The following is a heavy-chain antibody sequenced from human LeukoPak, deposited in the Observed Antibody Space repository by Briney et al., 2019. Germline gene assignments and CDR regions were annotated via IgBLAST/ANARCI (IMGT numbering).Heavy chain of an antibody. V-gene: IGHV3-20*04. D-gene: IGHD2-15*01. CDR2: INWNGGST. Sequence: PGGSLRLSCAASGFTFDDYGMSWVRQAPGKGLEWVSGINWNGGSTGYADSVKGRFTISRDNAKNSPYLQMNSLRAEDTALYYCARKGGYCSGGSCVYYMDVWGKGTTVTVSS. J-gene: IGHJ6*03. CDR1: GFTFDDYG. CDR3: ARKGGYCSGGSCVYYMDV.